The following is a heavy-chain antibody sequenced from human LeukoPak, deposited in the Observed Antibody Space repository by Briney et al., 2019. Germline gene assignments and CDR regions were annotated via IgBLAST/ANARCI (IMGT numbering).Heavy chain of an antibody. V-gene: IGHV4-30-2*03. D-gene: IGHD3-10*01. J-gene: IGHJ6*02. Sequence: TSETLSLTCAVSGGSISSGGYSWSWIRQPPGKGLEWIGYIYYSGSTYYNPSLKSRVTISVDTSKNQFSLKLSSVTAADTAVYYCARTFAARYGMDVWGQGTTVTVSS. CDR1: GGSISSGGYS. CDR3: ARTFAARYGMDV. CDR2: IYYSGST.